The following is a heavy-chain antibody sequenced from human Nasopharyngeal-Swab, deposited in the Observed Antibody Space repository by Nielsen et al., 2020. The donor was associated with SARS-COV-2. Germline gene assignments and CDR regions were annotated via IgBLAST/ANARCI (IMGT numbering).Heavy chain of an antibody. CDR1: GFTFSHYF. D-gene: IGHD6-13*01. Sequence: ASVKVSCKASGFTFSHYFMRWVRQAPGQGLEWMGVITPSGGATNYAGKFRGRVTMTRDPSTSTVYLDLSSLKSEDTAVYFCASEPGGMAAPGKHFDPWGQGTLVTVSS. CDR2: ITPSGGAT. CDR3: ASEPGGMAAPGKHFDP. V-gene: IGHV1-46*01. J-gene: IGHJ5*02.